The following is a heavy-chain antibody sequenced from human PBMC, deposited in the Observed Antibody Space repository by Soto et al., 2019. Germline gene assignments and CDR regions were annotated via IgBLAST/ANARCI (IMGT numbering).Heavy chain of an antibody. D-gene: IGHD6-6*01. Sequence: GGSLRLPCAASGFTFSSYSMNWVRQAPGKGLEWVSSISSSSSYIYYADSVKGRFTISRDNAKNSLYLQMNSLRAEDTAVYYCARESSSSHYFDYWGQGTLVTVSS. J-gene: IGHJ4*02. CDR3: ARESSSSHYFDY. V-gene: IGHV3-21*01. CDR1: GFTFSSYS. CDR2: ISSSSSYI.